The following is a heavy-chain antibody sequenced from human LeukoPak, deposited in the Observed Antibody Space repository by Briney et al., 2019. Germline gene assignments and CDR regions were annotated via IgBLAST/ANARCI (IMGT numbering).Heavy chain of an antibody. CDR1: GFTLSSYS. D-gene: IGHD6-13*01. CDR2: ISSSSSYI. CDR3: ASDMGSSWYPFDY. J-gene: IGHJ4*02. V-gene: IGHV3-21*01. Sequence: GGSLRLSCAASGFTLSSYSMNWVRQAPGKGLEWVSSISSSSSYIYYADSVKGRFTISRDNAKYSLYLQMNSLRAEDTAVYYCASDMGSSWYPFDYWGQGTLVTVSS.